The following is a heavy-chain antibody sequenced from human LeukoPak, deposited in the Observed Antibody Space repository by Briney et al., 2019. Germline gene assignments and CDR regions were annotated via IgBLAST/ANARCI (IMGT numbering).Heavy chain of an antibody. Sequence: GASVKVSCKASGYTFTSYDINWVRQATGQGLEWMGWMNPNSGNTGYAQKFQGRVTMTRNTSISTAYMELSSLRSEDTAVYYCARGPWGVAANDYYYGMDVWGQGTTVTVSS. J-gene: IGHJ6*02. CDR1: GYTFTSYD. CDR2: MNPNSGNT. V-gene: IGHV1-8*01. CDR3: ARGPWGVAANDYYYGMDV. D-gene: IGHD2-15*01.